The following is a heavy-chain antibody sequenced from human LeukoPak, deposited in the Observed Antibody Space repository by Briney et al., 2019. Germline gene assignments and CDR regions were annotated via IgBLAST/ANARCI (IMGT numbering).Heavy chain of an antibody. D-gene: IGHD1-7*01. V-gene: IGHV3-30*02. CDR3: ARESRTTNYYYMDV. CDR2: IRYDGSNK. CDR1: GFTFSSYG. Sequence: PGGSLRLSCAASGFTFSSYGMHWVRQAPGKGLEWAAFIRYDGSNKYYADSVKGRFTISRDNSKNTLYLQMNSLRAEDTAVYYCARESRTTNYYYMDVWGKGTTVTVSS. J-gene: IGHJ6*03.